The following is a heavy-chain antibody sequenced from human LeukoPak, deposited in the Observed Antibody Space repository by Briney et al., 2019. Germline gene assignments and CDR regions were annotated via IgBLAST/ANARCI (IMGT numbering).Heavy chain of an antibody. CDR2: FDPEDGET. Sequence: ASVKVSCKVSGYTLTELSMHWVRQAPGKGLEWMGGFDPEDGETIYAQKFQGRATMTEDTSTDTAYMELSSLRSEDTAVYYCATVGTQYNWNRDAFDIWGQGTMVTVSS. D-gene: IGHD1-20*01. CDR3: ATVGTQYNWNRDAFDI. J-gene: IGHJ3*02. CDR1: GYTLTELS. V-gene: IGHV1-24*01.